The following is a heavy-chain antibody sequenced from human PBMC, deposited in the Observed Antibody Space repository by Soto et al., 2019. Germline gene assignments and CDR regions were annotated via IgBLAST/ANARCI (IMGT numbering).Heavy chain of an antibody. J-gene: IGHJ4*02. CDR1: GYSFTSYW. D-gene: IGHD5-12*01. V-gene: IGHV5-51*01. CDR3: ASGKMATIVDFDY. CDR2: IYPGDSCT. Sequence: PGESLKISCNGSGYSFTSYWIGWVRQMPGKGLEWMGIIYPGDSCTRYSPSFQGQVTISADKSISTAYLQWSSLKASDTAMYYCASGKMATIVDFDYWGQGTLVTVSS.